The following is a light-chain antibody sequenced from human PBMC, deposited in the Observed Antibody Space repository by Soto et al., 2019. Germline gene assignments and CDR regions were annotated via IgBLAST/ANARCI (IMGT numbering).Light chain of an antibody. V-gene: IGKV4-1*01. Sequence: DIVMTQSPDSLAVSRGERATINCKSSQSIFYSSINKNYLAWYQQKPGQPPKLLIYWASTRESGVPDRFSGSGSGTDFTLTISSLQAEDVAVYYCQHYYSSPYTFGQGTKLEI. J-gene: IGKJ2*01. CDR2: WAS. CDR3: QHYYSSPYT. CDR1: QSIFYSSINKNY.